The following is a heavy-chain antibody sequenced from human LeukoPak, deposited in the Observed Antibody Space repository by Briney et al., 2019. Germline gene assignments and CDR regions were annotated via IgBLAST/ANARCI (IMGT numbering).Heavy chain of an antibody. D-gene: IGHD2-15*01. V-gene: IGHV1-2*02. J-gene: IGHJ5*02. Sequence: ASVKVSCKASGYTFTGYYMHWVRQAPGQGLEWMGWINPNSGGTNYAQKFQGRVTMTRDTSISTAYMELSRLRSDDTAVYYCARICSGGSCLVDPWGQGTLVTVSS. CDR2: INPNSGGT. CDR1: GYTFTGYY. CDR3: ARICSGGSCLVDP.